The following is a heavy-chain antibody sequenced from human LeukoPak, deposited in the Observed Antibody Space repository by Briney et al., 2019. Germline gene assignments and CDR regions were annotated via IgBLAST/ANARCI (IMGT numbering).Heavy chain of an antibody. CDR3: ASLVTTSIHNWFDP. J-gene: IGHJ5*02. D-gene: IGHD5-12*01. Sequence: PSETLSLTCTVSGGSISSYYWSWIRQPAGKGLEWIGRIYTSGSTNYNPSLKSRVTISVDTSKNQFSLKLSSVTAADTAVYYCASLVTTSIHNWFDPWGQGTLVTVSS. CDR2: IYTSGST. V-gene: IGHV4-4*07. CDR1: GGSISSYY.